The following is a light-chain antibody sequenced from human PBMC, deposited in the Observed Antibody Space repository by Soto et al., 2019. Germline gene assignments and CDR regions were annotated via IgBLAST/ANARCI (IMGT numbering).Light chain of an antibody. CDR2: GAS. V-gene: IGKV3-20*01. CDR1: QSVSSSY. Sequence: EIVLTQSPGTLSLSPGERATLSCRASQSVSSSYLAWYQQKPGQAPRLLIYGASSRATGIPERFSGSGFGTDFTLTISRLEPEDFAGYYCQQYGSSPWTFGKGTKVEIK. CDR3: QQYGSSPWT. J-gene: IGKJ1*01.